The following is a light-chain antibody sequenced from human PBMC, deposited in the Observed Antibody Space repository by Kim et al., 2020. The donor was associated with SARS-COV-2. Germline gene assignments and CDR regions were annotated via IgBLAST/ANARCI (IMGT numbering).Light chain of an antibody. Sequence: PEKTASITCSGDELGDKYVCWYQQKPGQSPVLVIYQDNKGPSGIPERFSGSNSGNTATLTISGTQALDEADYYCQAWDSSTSSWVFGGGTQLTVL. V-gene: IGLV3-1*01. CDR3: QAWDSSTSSWV. CDR1: ELGDKY. CDR2: QDN. J-gene: IGLJ3*02.